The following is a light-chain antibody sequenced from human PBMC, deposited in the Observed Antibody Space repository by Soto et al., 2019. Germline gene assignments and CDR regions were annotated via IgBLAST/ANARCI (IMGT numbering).Light chain of an antibody. CDR2: DVS. Sequence: QSVLTQPASVSGSPGQSITISCTGTSSDVGGYNYVSWYQQHPGKAPKLMIYDVSNRPSGVSNRFSGSKSGNTASLTISGLQAEDEADYYCSSYTSSSRAVLGGGTKLTVL. CDR1: SSDVGGYNY. J-gene: IGLJ2*01. CDR3: SSYTSSSRAV. V-gene: IGLV2-14*01.